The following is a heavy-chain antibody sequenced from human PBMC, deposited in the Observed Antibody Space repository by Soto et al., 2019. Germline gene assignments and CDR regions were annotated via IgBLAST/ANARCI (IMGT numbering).Heavy chain of an antibody. CDR3: AGAPVSLEFQNAFDI. Sequence: DVQLLESGGGLVQPGGSLRLSCTASGFTSTTYAMTWVRQAPGKGLEWVSSISGSGGRTYYEDSVKGRFTISRDNSKNTLFLQMNSLRAEDTAVYFCAGAPVSLEFQNAFDIWGQGTMVTVSS. CDR2: ISGSGGRT. D-gene: IGHD3-10*01. CDR1: GFTSTTYA. V-gene: IGHV3-23*01. J-gene: IGHJ3*02.